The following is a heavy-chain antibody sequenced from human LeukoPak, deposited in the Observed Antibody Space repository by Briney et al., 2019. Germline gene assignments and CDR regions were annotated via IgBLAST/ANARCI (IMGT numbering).Heavy chain of an antibody. CDR3: ARDRFWDSSGYFGYDAFDI. V-gene: IGHV4-61*02. CDR1: GGSISSGSYY. J-gene: IGHJ3*02. CDR2: IYTSWST. D-gene: IGHD3-22*01. Sequence: SETLSLTCTVSGGSISSGSYYWSWIRQPAGKGLEWIGRIYTSWSTNYNPSLKSRLTISVDTSKNQFSLKLSPVTAADTAVYYCARDRFWDSSGYFGYDAFDIWGQGTMVTVSS.